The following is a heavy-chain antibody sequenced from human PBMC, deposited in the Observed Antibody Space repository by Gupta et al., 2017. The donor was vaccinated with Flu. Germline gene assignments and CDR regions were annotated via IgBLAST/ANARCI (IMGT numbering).Heavy chain of an antibody. CDR3: ARDLGGWNGFSAFDI. D-gene: IGHD1-1*01. CDR2: LTSSSNYI. V-gene: IGHV3-21*01. Sequence: GWVSSLTSSSNYIYYADSVKGRFTISRDNAKNSLYLEMNSLRVEDTAVYYCARDLGGWNGFSAFDIWGHGTLVTVSS. J-gene: IGHJ3*02.